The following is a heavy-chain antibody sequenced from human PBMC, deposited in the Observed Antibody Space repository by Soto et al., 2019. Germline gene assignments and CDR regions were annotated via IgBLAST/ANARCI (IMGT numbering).Heavy chain of an antibody. J-gene: IGHJ4*02. CDR1: GGSISSGGYY. V-gene: IGHV4-30-2*01. CDR2: MYHSGST. D-gene: IGHD2-2*01. Sequence: PSETLSLTCTVSGGSISSGGYYWSWIRQQPGTGLEWIGYMYHSGSTYYNTSLKSRVTISIDRSKNQFSLKLSSVTAADMAVYYCARVPDYWGQGILVTVSS. CDR3: ARVPDY.